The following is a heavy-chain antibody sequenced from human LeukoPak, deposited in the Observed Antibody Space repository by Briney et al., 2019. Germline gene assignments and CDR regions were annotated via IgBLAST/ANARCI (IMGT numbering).Heavy chain of an antibody. CDR3: ASLGEPSNEHGAFDI. D-gene: IGHD1-14*01. J-gene: IGHJ3*02. V-gene: IGHV3-53*01. CDR1: GGSVSSGSYY. CDR2: IYSGGST. Sequence: PSETLSLTCTVSGGSVSSGSYYWSWVRQAPGKGLEWVSVIYSGGSTYYADSVKGRFTISRDNSKNTLYLQMNSLRAEDTAVYYRASLGEPSNEHGAFDIWGQGTMVTVSS.